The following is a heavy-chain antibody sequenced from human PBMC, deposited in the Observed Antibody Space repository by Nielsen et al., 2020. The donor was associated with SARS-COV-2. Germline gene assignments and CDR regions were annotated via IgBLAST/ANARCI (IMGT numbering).Heavy chain of an antibody. J-gene: IGHJ6*03. CDR3: ARQDSSGWFKYYYYMDV. V-gene: IGHV3-73*01. D-gene: IGHD6-19*01. CDR2: IRSRLNSYAT. Sequence: GGSLRLSCAASGFTFSGPAMHWVRQASGKGLGWVGRIRSRLNSYATAYAASVKGRFTISRDDSSNTAYLQMNSLKTEDTAVYYCARQDSSGWFKYYYYMDVWGKGTTVTVSS. CDR1: GFTFSGPA.